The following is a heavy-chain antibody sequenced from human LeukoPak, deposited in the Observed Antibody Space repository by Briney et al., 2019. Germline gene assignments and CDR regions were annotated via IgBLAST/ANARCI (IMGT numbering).Heavy chain of an antibody. Sequence: GGSLRLSCAASGFTFTSYSMSWVRQAPGKGLEWVSGTSDRGDCTYYADSVKGRFTISRDSSKNTLFLQMNSLRAEDTALYFCARKAQYNGHYPLDYWGQGTLVTVSS. CDR2: TSDRGDCT. CDR3: ARKAQYNGHYPLDY. V-gene: IGHV3-23*01. J-gene: IGHJ4*02. CDR1: GFTFTSYS. D-gene: IGHD1-7*01.